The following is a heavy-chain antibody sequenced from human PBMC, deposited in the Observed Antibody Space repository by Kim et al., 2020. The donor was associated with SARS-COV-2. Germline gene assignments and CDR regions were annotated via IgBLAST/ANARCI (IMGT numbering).Heavy chain of an antibody. CDR1: GGSFSGYY. CDR2: INHSGST. V-gene: IGHV4-34*01. D-gene: IGHD6-13*01. CDR3: ARDHIAAAGNNWFDP. J-gene: IGHJ5*02. Sequence: SETLSLTCAVYGGSFSGYYWSWIRQPPGKGLEWIGEINHSGSTNYNPSLKSRVTISVDTSKNQFSLKLSSVTAADTAVYYCARDHIAAAGNNWFDPWGQGTLVTVSS.